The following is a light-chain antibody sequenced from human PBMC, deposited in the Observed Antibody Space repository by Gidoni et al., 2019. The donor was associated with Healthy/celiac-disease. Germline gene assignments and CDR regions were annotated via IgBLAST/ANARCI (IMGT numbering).Light chain of an antibody. J-gene: IGLJ2*01. CDR1: SSNIGAGYD. Sequence: QSVLTQRPSGSGAPGQRVTISCTGSSSNIGAGYDVHWYQQLPGTAPKLLIYGNSNRPSGVPDRFSGSKSGTSASLAITGLQAEDEADYYCQSYDSSLSGSVFGGGTKLTVL. CDR3: QSYDSSLSGSV. CDR2: GNS. V-gene: IGLV1-40*01.